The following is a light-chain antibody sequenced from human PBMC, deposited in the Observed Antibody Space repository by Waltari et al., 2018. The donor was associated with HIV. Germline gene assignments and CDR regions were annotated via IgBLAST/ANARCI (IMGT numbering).Light chain of an antibody. CDR3: MQALQTPLT. CDR2: LGS. V-gene: IGKV2-28*01. CDR1: ESLLHRNEYKY. Sequence: DLVMTLSPLSLSVTAGEPASIPCMSSESLLHRNEYKYLDWYLQKPGQSPQLLIYLGSNRASGVPDRFSGSGSGTNFTLEISRVEAEDVGVYYCMQALQTPLTFGGGTKVEIK. J-gene: IGKJ4*01.